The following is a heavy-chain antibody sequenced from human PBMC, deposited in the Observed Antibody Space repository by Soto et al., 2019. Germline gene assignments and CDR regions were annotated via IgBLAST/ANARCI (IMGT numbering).Heavy chain of an antibody. Sequence: SETLSLTCTVSDGAITGYYWSWIRQSPGEGLEWIGYVYNTGSPSYNPSLKSRVTMSVDASTNQFSLILTSVTATDTAVYYRAGERLTGSGYFDYWGQGTLVTVSS. CDR2: VYNTGSP. J-gene: IGHJ4*02. V-gene: IGHV4-59*01. CDR3: AGERLTGSGYFDY. CDR1: DGAITGYY. D-gene: IGHD3-22*01.